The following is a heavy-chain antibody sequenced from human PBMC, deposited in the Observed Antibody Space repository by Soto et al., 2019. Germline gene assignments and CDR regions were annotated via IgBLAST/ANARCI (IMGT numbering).Heavy chain of an antibody. Sequence: ASVKVSCKASGYTFTGYYMHWVRQAPGQGLEWMGWINPNSGGTNYAQKFQGWVTMTRDTSISTAYMELSRLRSDDTAVYYCARDRNSYDFWSGYYYYYYGMDVWGEGTTVTVSS. CDR3: ARDRNSYDFWSGYYYYYYGMDV. CDR2: INPNSGGT. CDR1: GYTFTGYY. D-gene: IGHD3-3*01. J-gene: IGHJ6*04. V-gene: IGHV1-2*04.